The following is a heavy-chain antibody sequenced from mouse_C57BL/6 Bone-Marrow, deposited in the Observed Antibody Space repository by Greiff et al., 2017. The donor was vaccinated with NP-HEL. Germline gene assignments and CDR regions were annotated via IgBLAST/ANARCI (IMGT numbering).Heavy chain of an antibody. J-gene: IGHJ4*01. CDR2: IYPGDGDT. CDR1: GYAFSSSW. V-gene: IGHV1-82*01. CDR3: ARLGYGSSCLYYAMDY. Sequence: VQLQQSGPELVKPGASVKISCKASGYAFSSSWMNWVKQRPGKGLEWIGRIYPGDGDTNYNGKFKGKATLTADKSSSPAYMQLSSLTSEDSAVYFCARLGYGSSCLYYAMDYWGQGTSVTVAS. D-gene: IGHD1-1*01.